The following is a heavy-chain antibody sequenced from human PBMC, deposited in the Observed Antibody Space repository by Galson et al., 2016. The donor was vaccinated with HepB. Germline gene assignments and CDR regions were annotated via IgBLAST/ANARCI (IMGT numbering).Heavy chain of an antibody. CDR1: GDSVNIGTFY. Sequence: SETLSLTCTVSGDSVNIGTFYWSWIRQPPGKGLEWIGYVHYSGSTTYNPPLKSRVTISVDTSENQFSLKLTSVTAADTALYFCARYLVDDDGYYFFDSWGQGSLVTVSS. CDR2: VHYSGST. CDR3: ARYLVDDDGYYFFDS. D-gene: IGHD3-22*01. V-gene: IGHV4-61*01. J-gene: IGHJ4*02.